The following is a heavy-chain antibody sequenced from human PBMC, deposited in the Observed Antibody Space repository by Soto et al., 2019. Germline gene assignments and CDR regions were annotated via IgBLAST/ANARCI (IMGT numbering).Heavy chain of an antibody. V-gene: IGHV3-30*18. J-gene: IGHJ5*02. CDR1: GFTFSTTG. Sequence: QVQLVESGGGVVQPGRSLRLSCAASGFTFSTTGMHWVRQAPGKGLEWVAMISHDGGAKYYADSVKGRFTIYRDTSNNTLYLQMNSLRPEDTAVYHCAKDLYGAGWYNYFDPWGQGTLVTVSS. CDR3: AKDLYGAGWYNYFDP. CDR2: ISHDGGAK. D-gene: IGHD6-19*01.